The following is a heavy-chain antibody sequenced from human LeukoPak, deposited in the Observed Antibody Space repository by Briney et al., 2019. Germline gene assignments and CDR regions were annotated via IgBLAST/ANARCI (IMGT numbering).Heavy chain of an antibody. CDR3: ARAGEIYDYVWGSYRPNWFDP. CDR2: IYPGDSDT. D-gene: IGHD3-16*02. V-gene: IGHV5-51*01. CDR1: GYSFTSYW. Sequence: GESLKISCKGSGYSFTSYWIGWVRQMPGKGLEWMGIIYPGDSDTRYSPSFQGQVTISADKSISTAYLQWSSLKASDTAMYYCARAGEIYDYVWGSYRPNWFDPWGQGTLVTVSS. J-gene: IGHJ5*02.